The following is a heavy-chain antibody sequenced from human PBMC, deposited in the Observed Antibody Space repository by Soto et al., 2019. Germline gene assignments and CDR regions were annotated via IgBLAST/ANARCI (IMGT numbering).Heavy chain of an antibody. CDR1: GYSFTSYW. J-gene: IGHJ4*02. Sequence: GEALKISCKGSGYSFTSYWIGWVRQMPGKGLEWMGIIYPGDSDTRYSPSFQGQVTISADKSISTTYLQWSSLKASDTAIYFCARHRAAARPWSDYWGQGTLVTVSS. V-gene: IGHV5-51*01. CDR3: ARHRAAARPWSDY. D-gene: IGHD6-13*01. CDR2: IYPGDSDT.